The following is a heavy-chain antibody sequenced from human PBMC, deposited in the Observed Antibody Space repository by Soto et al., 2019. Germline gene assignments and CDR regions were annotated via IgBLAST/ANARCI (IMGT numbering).Heavy chain of an antibody. CDR1: GGTFSSYA. V-gene: IGHV1-69*13. CDR2: IIPIFGTA. Sequence: SVKVSCKASGGTFSSYAISWVRQAPGQGLEWMGGIIPIFGTANYAQKFQGRVTITADESTSTAYMELSSLRSEDTAVCYCASPGRSRWSLYFSWYYYYGMDVCGQRSTVPVS. CDR3: ASPGRSRWSLYFSWYYYYGMDV. J-gene: IGHJ6*02. D-gene: IGHD6-13*01.